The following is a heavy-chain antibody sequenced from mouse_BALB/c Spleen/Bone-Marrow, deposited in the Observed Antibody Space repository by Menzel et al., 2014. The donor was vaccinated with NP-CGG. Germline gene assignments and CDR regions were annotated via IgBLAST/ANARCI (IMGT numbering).Heavy chain of an antibody. J-gene: IGHJ2*01. CDR3: ARWLLLDY. D-gene: IGHD2-3*01. CDR2: IYPGTGST. Sequence: LQQSGSELVRPGASVKLSCNASGYTFTSYWMHWVKQRPGQGLEWIGNIYPGTGSTNYDEKFKTKATLTVDTSSSTAYMQLSSLTSEDSAVYYCARWLLLDYWGQGTTLTVSS. V-gene: IGHV1S22*01. CDR1: GYTFTSYW.